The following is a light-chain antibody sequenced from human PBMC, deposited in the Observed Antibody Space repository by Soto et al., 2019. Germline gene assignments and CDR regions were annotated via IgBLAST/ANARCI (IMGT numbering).Light chain of an antibody. CDR1: SSDVGAYNY. Sequence: QSALTQPASVSGSPGQSITISCTGTSSDVGAYNYVSWYQQYPGKVPKVIIYEVSYRPSGVSNRFSGSKSGNTASLTISGLQAEDEADYYCSSYTSSSTPVVFGGGTKLTVL. CDR2: EVS. V-gene: IGLV2-14*01. CDR3: SSYTSSSTPVV. J-gene: IGLJ2*01.